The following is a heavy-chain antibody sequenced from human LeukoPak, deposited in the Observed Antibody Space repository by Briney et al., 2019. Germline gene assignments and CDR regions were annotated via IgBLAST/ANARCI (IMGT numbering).Heavy chain of an antibody. CDR2: IYPGDSDT. CDR1: GGTFSSYA. CDR3: ASHAKQQPH. V-gene: IGHV5-51*01. Sequence: ASVKVSCKASGGTFSSYAISWVRQMPGKGLEWMGIIYPGDSDTRYSPSFQGQVTISADKSISTAYLQWSSLKASDTAMYYCASHAKQQPHWGQGTLVTVSS. J-gene: IGHJ4*02. D-gene: IGHD6-13*01.